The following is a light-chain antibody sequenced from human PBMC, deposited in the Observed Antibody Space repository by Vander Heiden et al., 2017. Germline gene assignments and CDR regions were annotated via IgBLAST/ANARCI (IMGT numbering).Light chain of an antibody. CDR1: SSDVGGHNY. CDR2: EVS. Sequence: QSALTQPPSASGSPGQSVTISCTGTSSDVGGHNYVSWYQQFPGKAPKLIIYEVSKRPSGVPDRFSGSKSGTTASLTVSALQSEDEADYHCSSYAGGNTWVFGGGTKLTVL. V-gene: IGLV2-8*01. CDR3: SSYAGGNTWV. J-gene: IGLJ3*02.